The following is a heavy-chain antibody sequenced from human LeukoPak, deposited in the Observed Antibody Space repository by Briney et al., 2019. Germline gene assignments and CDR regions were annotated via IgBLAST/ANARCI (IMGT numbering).Heavy chain of an antibody. J-gene: IGHJ4*02. V-gene: IGHV1-2*02. CDR1: GYTFTGYY. CDR2: INPNSGGT. CDR3: ARDSGGQTHPDDY. D-gene: IGHD1-14*01. Sequence: ASVTVSCKASGYTFTGYYMHWVRQAPGQGLEWMGWINPNSGGTNYAQKFQGRVTMTRDTSTSTAYMELSRLRSDDTAVYYCARDSGGQTHPDDYWGQGTLVTVSS.